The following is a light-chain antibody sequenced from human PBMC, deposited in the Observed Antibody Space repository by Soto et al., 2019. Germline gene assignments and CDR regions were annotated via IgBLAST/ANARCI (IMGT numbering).Light chain of an antibody. J-gene: IGKJ1*01. CDR2: GAS. CDR1: QSVSSSY. Sequence: EIEMTQSPGTLSSSPGERATISCRASQSVSSSYLAWYQQKPGQAPSLLIYGASSRATGIPDRFSGSGSGTDFTLTISRLEPEDFAMYYCQQYGSSPWTFGQGTKVEIK. CDR3: QQYGSSPWT. V-gene: IGKV3-20*01.